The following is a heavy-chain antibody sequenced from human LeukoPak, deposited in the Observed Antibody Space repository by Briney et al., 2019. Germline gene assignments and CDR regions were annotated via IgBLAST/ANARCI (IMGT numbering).Heavy chain of an antibody. V-gene: IGHV3-30*02. Sequence: GGSLRLSCAASGFTFSSYSMNWVRQAPGKGLEWVAFIQFDESKKYYADSVKGRFTISRDNSKNTLYLQMNSLRAEDTAVYHCAKDGGLWFGELYFDPWGQGTLVTVSS. CDR2: IQFDESKK. D-gene: IGHD3-10*01. CDR3: AKDGGLWFGELYFDP. J-gene: IGHJ5*02. CDR1: GFTFSSYS.